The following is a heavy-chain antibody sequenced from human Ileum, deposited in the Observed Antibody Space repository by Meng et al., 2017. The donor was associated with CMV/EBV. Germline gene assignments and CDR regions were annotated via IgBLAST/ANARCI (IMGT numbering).Heavy chain of an antibody. D-gene: IGHD3-16*01. V-gene: IGHV1-2*02. CDR2: FDPRSGDT. Sequence: ASVQVSCKASGYTFTAYYMHWVRQAPGHGLDWMGGFDPRSGDTYYEEKLQGRVTMTRDTSISTAYMELSSLRSDDTATYYCATDTIRITAGDYWGQGTQVT. CDR1: GYTFTAYY. J-gene: IGHJ4*02. CDR3: ATDTIRITAGDY.